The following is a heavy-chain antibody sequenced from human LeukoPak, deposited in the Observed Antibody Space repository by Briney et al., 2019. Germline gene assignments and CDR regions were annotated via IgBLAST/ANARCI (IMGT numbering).Heavy chain of an antibody. Sequence: KPGGSLRLSCAPSALTFTSYTISWVRQAPGKGLEWVSSISATGNYKYYTDSLKGRFTISRDNAKTSVYLQMNSLRADDTAVYYCARGRPSCGSINCRAGWFDPWGQGTLVTVSS. J-gene: IGHJ5*02. CDR1: ALTFTSYT. V-gene: IGHV3-21*01. CDR3: ARGRPSCGSINCRAGWFDP. D-gene: IGHD2-2*01. CDR2: ISATGNYK.